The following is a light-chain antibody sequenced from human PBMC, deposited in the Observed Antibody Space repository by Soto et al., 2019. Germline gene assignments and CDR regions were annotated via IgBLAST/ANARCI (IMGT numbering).Light chain of an antibody. CDR1: QSVSSSY. CDR3: LQYDSWPKT. J-gene: IGKJ1*01. V-gene: IGKV3-20*01. Sequence: EMELTQSPGTLSLCRGGRASISCRASQSVSSSYLAWYQQKPGQAPRLLIYGTSHRATGIPDRFSGSGSGTVFTLTISRLEPEDFAVYYCLQYDSWPKTFGQGTKVDIK. CDR2: GTS.